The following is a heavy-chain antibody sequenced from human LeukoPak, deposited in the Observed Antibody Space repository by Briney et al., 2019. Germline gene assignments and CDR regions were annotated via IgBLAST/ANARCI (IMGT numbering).Heavy chain of an antibody. D-gene: IGHD3-16*02. CDR3: ARDVITAGYYMDV. CDR2: MYYSGIT. Sequence: PSETLSLTCTVSGGSITSHYYSWLRQPPGKGLEWIGYMYYSGITNYNPSLKTRVTLSVDTSKNQFSLKLSSVTAADTAVYYCARDVITAGYYMDVWGKGTTVTVSS. V-gene: IGHV4-59*11. CDR1: GGSITSHY. J-gene: IGHJ6*03.